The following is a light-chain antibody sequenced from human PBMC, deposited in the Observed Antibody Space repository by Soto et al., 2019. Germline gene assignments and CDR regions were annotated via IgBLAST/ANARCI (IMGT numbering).Light chain of an antibody. J-gene: IGKJ4*01. CDR3: QHYNDWPLT. CDR1: QSVSNN. Sequence: EIVMTQSPATLSVSPGERATLSCRASQSVSNNLAWYQQKPGQAPRLLIYFASTRATGIPARFSGSGSGTEFTLTISSLQSEDFAVYYCQHYNDWPLTFGRGTKVEIK. CDR2: FAS. V-gene: IGKV3-15*01.